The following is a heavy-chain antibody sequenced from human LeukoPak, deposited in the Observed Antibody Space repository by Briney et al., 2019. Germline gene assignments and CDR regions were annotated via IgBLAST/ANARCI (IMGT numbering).Heavy chain of an antibody. CDR1: GFTFSTYW. V-gene: IGHV3-7*01. J-gene: IGHJ4*02. CDR2: IKQDGSDK. Sequence: PGGSLRLSCAASGFTFSTYWMDWVRQAPGKGREWVANIKQDGSDKHYVDSVKGRFTISRDNAKNSLCLQMNSLRAEDTAVYYCARGPEYMSPFDYCGQGALITVSS. D-gene: IGHD1-14*01. CDR3: ARGPEYMSPFDY.